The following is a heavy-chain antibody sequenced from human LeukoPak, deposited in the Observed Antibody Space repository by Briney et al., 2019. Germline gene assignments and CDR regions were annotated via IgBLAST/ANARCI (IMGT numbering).Heavy chain of an antibody. V-gene: IGHV1-2*02. J-gene: IGHJ4*02. CDR2: INPNNGGT. Sequence: ASVKVSCKASGYTFTGYYIHWVRQAPGQGLEWMGWINPNNGGTSYAQKFQGRVTMTRDTSISTAYMELSRLRFDDTAVYYCARGSNTWIQLCLNYWGQGTLVTVSS. CDR3: ARGSNTWIQLCLNY. D-gene: IGHD5-18*01. CDR1: GYTFTGYY.